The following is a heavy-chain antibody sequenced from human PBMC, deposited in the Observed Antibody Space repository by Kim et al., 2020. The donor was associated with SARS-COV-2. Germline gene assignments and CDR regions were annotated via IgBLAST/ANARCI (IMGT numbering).Heavy chain of an antibody. D-gene: IGHD3-10*01. J-gene: IGHJ6*02. CDR3: ARGYGSGSPYGMDV. Sequence: HPSLKDRVTMSVDRSKNQFSLKLRSVTAADTAVYYCARGYGSGSPYGMDVWGQGTTVTVSS. V-gene: IGHV4-30-2*01.